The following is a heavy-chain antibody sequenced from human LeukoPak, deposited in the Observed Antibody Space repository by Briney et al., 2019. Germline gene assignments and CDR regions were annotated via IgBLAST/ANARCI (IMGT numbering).Heavy chain of an antibody. J-gene: IGHJ4*02. Sequence: SETLSLTCTVSGGSISAYYWSWIRQPPGKGLEWIGYIHYSGTANYYPSLKSRVTIALDTSKNQFSLKLNSVTAADTAVYYCARFGTSSSRFFDQWGQGTLVTVSS. CDR1: GGSISAYY. D-gene: IGHD6-6*01. CDR3: ARFGTSSSRFFDQ. V-gene: IGHV4-59*01. CDR2: IHYSGTA.